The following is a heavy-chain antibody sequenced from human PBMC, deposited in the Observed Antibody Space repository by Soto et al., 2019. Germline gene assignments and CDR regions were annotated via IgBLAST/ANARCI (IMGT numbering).Heavy chain of an antibody. CDR2: INHSGST. J-gene: IGHJ4*02. CDR3: ARGYYDFWSAIGSYFDY. Sequence: PPGKGLEWIGEINHSGSTNYNPSLKSRVTISVDTSKNQFSLKLSSVTAADTAVYYCARGYYDFWSAIGSYFDYWGQGTLVTVSS. V-gene: IGHV4-34*01. D-gene: IGHD3-3*01.